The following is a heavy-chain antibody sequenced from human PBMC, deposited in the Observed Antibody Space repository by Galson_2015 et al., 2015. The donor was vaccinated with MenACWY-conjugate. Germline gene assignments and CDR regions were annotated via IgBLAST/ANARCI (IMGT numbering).Heavy chain of an antibody. Sequence: SLRLSCAASGFTFNTYTMNWVRQAPGEGLEWVSSITSGSGYIYYADSVKGRFTVSRDNAENSLYLQMNSLRLEDTAVYYCAREDLAWAFGLDYWGQGTLVTVSS. D-gene: IGHD2/OR15-2a*01. J-gene: IGHJ4*02. CDR3: AREDLAWAFGLDY. CDR2: ITSGSGYI. V-gene: IGHV3-21*01. CDR1: GFTFNTYT.